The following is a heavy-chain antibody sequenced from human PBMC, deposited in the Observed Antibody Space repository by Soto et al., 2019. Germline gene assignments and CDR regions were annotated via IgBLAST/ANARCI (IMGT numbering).Heavy chain of an antibody. CDR1: GGSISGYY. D-gene: IGHD2-15*01. CDR2: IYYNGST. CDR3: ARVYCSGGYCYPFDY. Sequence: PSETLSLTCTVSGGSISGYYWNWIRQPPGKGLEWIGYIYYNGSTNYKPSLRSRVTISVDTSKNQFSLKLSSVTAADTAVYYCARVYCSGGYCYPFDYWGQGTLVTVSS. V-gene: IGHV4-59*01. J-gene: IGHJ4*02.